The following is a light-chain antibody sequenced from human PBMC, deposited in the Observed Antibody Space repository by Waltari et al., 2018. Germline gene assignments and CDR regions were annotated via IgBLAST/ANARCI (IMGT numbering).Light chain of an antibody. CDR2: DVT. J-gene: IGLJ1*01. CDR3: SSYTTRSTRV. V-gene: IGLV2-14*03. CDR1: SSDVGDYKY. Sequence: QSALTQPPSVSGSPGQSITISSTATSSDVGDYKYVSWYQQHPGKVPKLLIYDVTNRPSGISYRFSGSKSGYTASLTISVLQAEDEADYYCSSYTTRSTRVFGTGTKVTVL.